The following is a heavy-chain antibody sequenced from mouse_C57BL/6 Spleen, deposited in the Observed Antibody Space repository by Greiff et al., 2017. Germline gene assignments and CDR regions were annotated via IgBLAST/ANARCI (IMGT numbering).Heavy chain of an antibody. V-gene: IGHV5-4*01. CDR3: AREFPDWYFDV. J-gene: IGHJ1*03. CDR2: ISDGGSYT. CDR1: GFTFSSYA. Sequence: EVKLMESGGGLVKPGGSLKLSCAASGFTFSSYAMSWVRQTPEKRLEWVATISDGGSYTYYPDNVKGRFTISRDNAKNNLYLQMSHLKSEDTAMYYCAREFPDWYFDVWGTGTTVTVSS.